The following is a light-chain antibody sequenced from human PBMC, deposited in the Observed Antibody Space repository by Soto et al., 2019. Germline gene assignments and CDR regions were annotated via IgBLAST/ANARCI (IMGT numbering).Light chain of an antibody. CDR2: GAS. CDR3: QQYNNWPPDRT. CDR1: QSVGSN. Sequence: EIVMTQSPATLSVSPGERATLSCRASQSVGSNLAWYQQKPGQAPRLLIYGASTRATGIPARFSGSGSETEFTLTISSLQSEDFAIYFYQQYNNWPPDRTFGQGTKVEIK. J-gene: IGKJ1*01. V-gene: IGKV3-15*01.